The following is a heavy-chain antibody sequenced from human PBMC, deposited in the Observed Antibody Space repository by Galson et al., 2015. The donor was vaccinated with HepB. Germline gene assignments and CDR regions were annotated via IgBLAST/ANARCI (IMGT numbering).Heavy chain of an antibody. V-gene: IGHV3-11*06. D-gene: IGHD3-16*01. Sequence: SLRLSCAASGFTFSDYYMSWLRQAPGKGLEWVSYISDTSSYTNYADSVKGRFAISRDNTKNSLYLQMNSLRAEDTAVYYCVKSRGGYYYMDVWGKGTTVIVSS. CDR1: GFTFSDYY. CDR2: ISDTSSYT. CDR3: VKSRGGYYYMDV. J-gene: IGHJ6*03.